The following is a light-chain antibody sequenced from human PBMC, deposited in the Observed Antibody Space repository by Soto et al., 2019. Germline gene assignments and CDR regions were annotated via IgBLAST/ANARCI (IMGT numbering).Light chain of an antibody. CDR3: QQYNGYSRT. J-gene: IGKJ1*01. CDR2: DVS. CDR1: QSIGDS. Sequence: DIQMTQSPSTLSASVGDRVTITCRASQSIGDSLAWYQQKPGKAPYLLISDVSSLERGVPSRFSGSGSGTKFTLTISSMQPHDFATFYCQQYNGYSRTFGQGTKVDIK. V-gene: IGKV1-5*01.